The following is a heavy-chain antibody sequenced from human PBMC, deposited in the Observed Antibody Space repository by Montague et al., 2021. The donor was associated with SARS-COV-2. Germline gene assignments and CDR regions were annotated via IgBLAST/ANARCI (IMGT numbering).Heavy chain of an antibody. CDR2: INHSGST. V-gene: IGHV4-34*01. D-gene: IGHD2-2*01. CDR3: ARTGHCSSTSCECYYYYGMDG. J-gene: IGHJ6*02. Sequence: SETLSLTCAVYGGSFSGYYWSWIRQPPGKGLEWIGEINHSGSTNYNPSLKSRVTISVDTSKNQFSLKLSSVTAADTAVYYCARTGHCSSTSCECYYYYGMDGWGQGSTVTVS. CDR1: GGSFSGYY.